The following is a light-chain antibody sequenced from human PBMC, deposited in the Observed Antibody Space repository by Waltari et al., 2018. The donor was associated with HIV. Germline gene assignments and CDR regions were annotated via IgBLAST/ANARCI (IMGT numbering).Light chain of an antibody. CDR1: SSDVTTYKL. V-gene: IGLV2-23*02. Sequence: QSALTQPAPCSGPPGQPITISCTRTSSDVTTYKLVTWYEQRPGQAHTLMICEVSKRPSGVSNLFSGSKSGNTASLTISGLQAEDDADYYCCSYAGSSTPVVFGGGTKLTVL. CDR2: EVS. CDR3: CSYAGSSTPVV. J-gene: IGLJ2*01.